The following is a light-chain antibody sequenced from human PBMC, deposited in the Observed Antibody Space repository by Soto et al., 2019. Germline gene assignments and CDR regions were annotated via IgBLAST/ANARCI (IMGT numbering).Light chain of an antibody. CDR1: SSNIGTNY. Sequence: QSVLTQPPSASGTPGQRVTISCSGSSSNIGTNYVYWYKQLPGTAPKLLIYCNDQRPSGVPDRLSGSKSGTSASLAISGLRSEDEADYYCATSDNSLSRWVFGGGTKVTVL. CDR2: CND. CDR3: ATSDNSLSRWV. J-gene: IGLJ3*02. V-gene: IGLV1-47*02.